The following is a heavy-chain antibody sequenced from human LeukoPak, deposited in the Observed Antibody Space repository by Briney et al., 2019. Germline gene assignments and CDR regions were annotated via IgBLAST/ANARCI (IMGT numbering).Heavy chain of an antibody. CDR1: GGSISSGSYY. CDR3: ARYPVSLRYFALYYFDY. D-gene: IGHD3-9*01. Sequence: PSQTVSLTCTVSGGSISSGSYYWSWIRQPAGKGLEWIGRIYTSGSTNYNPSLKSRVTISVDTSKNQFSLKLSSVTAADTAVYYCARYPVSLRYFALYYFDYWGQGTLVTVSS. J-gene: IGHJ4*02. CDR2: IYTSGST. V-gene: IGHV4-61*02.